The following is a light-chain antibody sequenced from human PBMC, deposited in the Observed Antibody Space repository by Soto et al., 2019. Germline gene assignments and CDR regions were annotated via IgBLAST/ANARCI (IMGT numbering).Light chain of an antibody. Sequence: IQLTQSRSSLSASVGDRVTITCRASQGINSYLAWYQQKPGKVPRLLIYEASILQSGVPSRFSGSGSGTDFTLTISSLQAEDFATYYCQQTRSYPSTFGGGTKV. CDR1: QGINSY. CDR2: EAS. CDR3: QQTRSYPST. V-gene: IGKV1-9*01. J-gene: IGKJ4*01.